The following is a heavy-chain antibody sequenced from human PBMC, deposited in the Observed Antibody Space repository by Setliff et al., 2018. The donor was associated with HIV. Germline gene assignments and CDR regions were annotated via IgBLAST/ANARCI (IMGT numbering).Heavy chain of an antibody. V-gene: IGHV1-2*02. D-gene: IGHD6-6*01. CDR2: INPNSGGT. Sequence: ASVKASCKASGYIFTGYYIHWVRRAPGQGLEWMGWINPNSGGTNYAQKFQGRVTMTRDTSISTAYMELSRLRSDDTAVYYCARDRGGAARPFDYWGQGTLVTVSS. CDR1: GYIFTGYY. CDR3: ARDRGGAARPFDY. J-gene: IGHJ4*02.